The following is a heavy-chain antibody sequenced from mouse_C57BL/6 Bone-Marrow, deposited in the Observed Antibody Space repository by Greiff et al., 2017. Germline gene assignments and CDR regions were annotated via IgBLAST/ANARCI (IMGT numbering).Heavy chain of an antibody. Sequence: QVQLQQPGAELVMPGASVKLSCKASGYTFTSYWMHWVKQRPGQGLEWIGEIDPSDSYTNYTQKFKGKSTLTVDKSSSTAYMQLSSLPSESSAVYDCAREGTTVVAPFDYWGQGTTLTVSS. J-gene: IGHJ2*01. V-gene: IGHV1-69*01. CDR2: IDPSDSYT. CDR1: GYTFTSYW. CDR3: AREGTTVVAPFDY. D-gene: IGHD1-1*01.